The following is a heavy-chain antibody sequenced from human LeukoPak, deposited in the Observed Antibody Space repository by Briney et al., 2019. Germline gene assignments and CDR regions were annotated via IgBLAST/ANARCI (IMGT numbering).Heavy chain of an antibody. CDR2: IKQDGSEK. Sequence: QPGGSLRLSCAASGVTFSSYWMSWVRQAPGKGLEWVAHIKQDGSEKYYVDSVKGRFIISRDNAKNSLCLQMNSLRGEDTAVYYCARYASISGSRWLDPWGQGTLVTVSS. J-gene: IGHJ5*02. D-gene: IGHD3-22*01. V-gene: IGHV3-7*01. CDR3: ARYASISGSRWLDP. CDR1: GVTFSSYW.